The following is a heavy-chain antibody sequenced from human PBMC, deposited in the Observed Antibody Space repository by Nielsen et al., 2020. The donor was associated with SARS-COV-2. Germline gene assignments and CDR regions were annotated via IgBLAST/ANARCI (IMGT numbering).Heavy chain of an antibody. J-gene: IGHJ4*02. CDR3: ARGRWEEYFDY. D-gene: IGHD1-26*01. CDR2: FSFNGSP. CDR1: GDSITSYY. Sequence: SETLSLTCTVSGDSITSYYWSWIRQPPGKGLEWIGYFSFNGSPNYNPSLKSRVTISLDTSKSQFSLRLNSVTAADTAVYYCARGRWEEYFDYWGQGTLVTVSS. V-gene: IGHV4-59*13.